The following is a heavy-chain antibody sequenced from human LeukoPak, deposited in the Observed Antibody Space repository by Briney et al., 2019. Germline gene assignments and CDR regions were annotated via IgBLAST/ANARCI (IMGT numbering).Heavy chain of an antibody. CDR3: VRDSVGLYYFNY. CDR1: GFTVSSNY. V-gene: IGHV3-53*01. Sequence: PGGPLRLSCAASGFTVSSNYMSWVRQAPGKGLEWVSVIYSGGSTYYADSVKGRFTISRDNSKNTLYLQMNSLRAEDTAVYYCVRDSVGLYYFNYWGQGTLVTVSS. D-gene: IGHD1-26*01. CDR2: IYSGGST. J-gene: IGHJ4*02.